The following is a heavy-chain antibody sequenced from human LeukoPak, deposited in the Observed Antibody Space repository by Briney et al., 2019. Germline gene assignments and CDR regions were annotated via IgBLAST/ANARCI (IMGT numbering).Heavy chain of an antibody. CDR3: ARRSGSSWSSFDY. CDR2: ISGFGGST. Sequence: GGSLRPSCAASGFTFSKAWMNWVRQAPGKGLEWVSGISGFGGSTYYAPSVKGRLTISRDNFGNMLYLHLDSLRVEDTAIYYCARRSGSSWSSFDYWGQGALVTVSS. D-gene: IGHD6-13*01. J-gene: IGHJ4*02. V-gene: IGHV3-23*01. CDR1: GFTFSKAW.